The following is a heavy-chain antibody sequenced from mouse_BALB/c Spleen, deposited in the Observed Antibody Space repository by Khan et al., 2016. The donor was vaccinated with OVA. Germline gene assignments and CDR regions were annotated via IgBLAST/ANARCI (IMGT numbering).Heavy chain of an antibody. CDR1: GFNIKDTY. D-gene: IGHD2-14*01. J-gene: IGHJ2*01. CDR3: ARSNYRYGDFDD. V-gene: IGHV14-3*02. CDR2: IDPANGNT. Sequence: VQLQQSGAELVKPGASVKLSCTASGFNIKDTYMHWVKQRPEQGLEWIGRIDPANGNTKYDPKFQGKATITAATSSNTAYLQLSSLTSEDAAGYYGARSNYRYGDFDDWGQGTTLTVSS.